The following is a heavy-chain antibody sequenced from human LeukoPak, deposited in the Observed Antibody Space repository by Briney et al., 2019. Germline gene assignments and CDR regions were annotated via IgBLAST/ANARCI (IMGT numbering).Heavy chain of an antibody. CDR3: ARSPVPAAIGSDY. V-gene: IGHV3-30*02. J-gene: IGHJ4*02. D-gene: IGHD2-2*02. CDR2: IRYDGSTK. Sequence: GGSLRLSCAASEFTFSSYGMHWVRQAPGKGLEWVAFIRYDGSTKYYADSVKGRFTISRDNSKNTLYLQMNSLRAEDTAVYYCARSPVPAAIGSDYWGQGTLVTVSS. CDR1: EFTFSSYG.